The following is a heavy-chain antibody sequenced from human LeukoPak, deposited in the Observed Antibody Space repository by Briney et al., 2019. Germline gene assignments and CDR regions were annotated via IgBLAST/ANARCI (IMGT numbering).Heavy chain of an antibody. D-gene: IGHD2-15*01. CDR2: IWYDGSNK. CDR3: AKDGSGGGWKWFDP. V-gene: IGHV3-33*06. J-gene: IGHJ5*02. CDR1: GFTFSSYG. Sequence: PGRSLRLSCAASGFTFSSYGMHWVRQAPGKGLEWVAVIWYDGSNKYYADSVKGRFTISRDSSKNTLYLQMNSLRAGDTAVYYCAKDGSGGGWKWFDPWGQGTLVTVSS.